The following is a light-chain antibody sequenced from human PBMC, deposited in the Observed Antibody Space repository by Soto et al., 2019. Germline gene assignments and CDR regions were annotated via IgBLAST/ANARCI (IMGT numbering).Light chain of an antibody. J-gene: IGKJ2*01. CDR1: QHITND. CDR2: LAS. Sequence: DIQMTQSPSSLSVSVGDTVTITCRASQHITNDCAWYQQKAGRAPKCLILLASRLQTGVPSRFSGSGSGTEFTLTISSLQPEDFATYYCLHHNGYPPVFGQGTKVEIK. V-gene: IGKV1-17*01. CDR3: LHHNGYPPV.